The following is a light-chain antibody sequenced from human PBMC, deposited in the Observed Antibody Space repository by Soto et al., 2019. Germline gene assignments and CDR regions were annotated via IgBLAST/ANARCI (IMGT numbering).Light chain of an antibody. CDR3: QQYNNWPPV. V-gene: IGKV3D-15*01. J-gene: IGKJ4*01. CDR2: GVS. CDR1: QSVSDN. Sequence: IVMTQSPVTLSVSPGERAALSCRASQSVSDNLAWYQQKPDQAPRLLIYGVSTRATGIPARFSGSGSGTEFTLTIASLQSEDFAVYYCQQYNNWPPVFGGGTRWIS.